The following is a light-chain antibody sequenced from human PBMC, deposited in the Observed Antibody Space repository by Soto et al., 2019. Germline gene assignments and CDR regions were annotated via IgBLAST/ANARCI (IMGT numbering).Light chain of an antibody. J-gene: IGKJ1*01. CDR2: GAS. Sequence: EIVLTQSPGTLSLSPGERATLSGRASHRLTNNYFAWYQQKPGRALRLLIDGASTRATGIPDRFSGSGSGTDFTLTISRLEPEDVAVYYCQQYEAVVTFGQATTV. CDR1: HRLTNNY. V-gene: IGKV3-20*01. CDR3: QQYEAVVT.